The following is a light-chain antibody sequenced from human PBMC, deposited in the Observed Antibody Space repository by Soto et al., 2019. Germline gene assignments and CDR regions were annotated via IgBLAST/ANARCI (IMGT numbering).Light chain of an antibody. Sequence: QSVLTQPPSVSAAPGQTVTISCSGSSSNIGNNYVSWYQQLPGTAPKLLIYENNKRPSGIPDRFSGSKSGTSATLGITGLQTGDEADYYCGTWDSSLSAIYVFGTGTKLTVL. CDR3: GTWDSSLSAIYV. V-gene: IGLV1-51*02. J-gene: IGLJ1*01. CDR2: ENN. CDR1: SSNIGNNY.